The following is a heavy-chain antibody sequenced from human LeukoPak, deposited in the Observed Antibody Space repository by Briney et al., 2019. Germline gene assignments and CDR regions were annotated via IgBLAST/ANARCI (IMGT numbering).Heavy chain of an antibody. CDR1: GYTFTSNY. CDR2: ISPSGGST. Sequence: ASVKVSCKAFGYTFTSNYMHWVRQAPGQGPEWMGVISPSGGSTTYAQKFQGRVTLTRDMSTSTDYLELSSLRSEDTAVYYCARDPGYYVPDYWGQGTLVIVSS. V-gene: IGHV1-46*01. D-gene: IGHD1-26*01. CDR3: ARDPGYYVPDY. J-gene: IGHJ4*02.